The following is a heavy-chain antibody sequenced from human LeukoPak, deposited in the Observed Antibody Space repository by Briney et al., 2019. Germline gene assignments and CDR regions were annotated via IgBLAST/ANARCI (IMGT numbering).Heavy chain of an antibody. V-gene: IGHV3-74*01. J-gene: IGHJ4*02. Sequence: GGSLRLSCAASGFSFSSSWMHWGRQAAGKGLVWVSRINDDETSTSYADSVKGRFTISRDNAKNTLYLQMNSLRAEDTAVYYCATTGSGSYYDFWGQGTLVTVSS. D-gene: IGHD1-26*01. CDR3: ATTGSGSYYDF. CDR1: GFSFSSSW. CDR2: INDDETST.